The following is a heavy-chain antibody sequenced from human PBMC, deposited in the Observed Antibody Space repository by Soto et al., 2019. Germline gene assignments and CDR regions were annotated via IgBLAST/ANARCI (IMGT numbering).Heavy chain of an antibody. J-gene: IGHJ6*02. V-gene: IGHV3-23*01. Sequence: PGGSLRLSCAASGFTFSSYAMSWVRQAPGKGLEWVSAISGSGGSTYYADSVKGRFTISRDNSKNTLYLQMNSLRAEDTAVYYCAKVVAVAGWHYGMDFWGQGTTVTVSS. CDR2: ISGSGGST. CDR3: AKVVAVAGWHYGMDF. D-gene: IGHD6-19*01. CDR1: GFTFSSYA.